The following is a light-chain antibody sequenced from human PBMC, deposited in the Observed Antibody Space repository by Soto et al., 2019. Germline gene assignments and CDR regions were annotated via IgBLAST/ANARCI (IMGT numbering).Light chain of an antibody. J-gene: IGKJ4*02. CDR1: QNVYSY. CDR2: DAS. CDR3: QKRRNWPPDT. V-gene: IGKV3-11*01. Sequence: EIVLTQSPATLSLSPGERSALSCRASQNVYSYLAWYQQKPGQAPRLLLYDASNRATGIPDRFSGSGSGTEFTLAISRLEPEDFAVYYCQKRRNWPPDTFGGGTKVDIK.